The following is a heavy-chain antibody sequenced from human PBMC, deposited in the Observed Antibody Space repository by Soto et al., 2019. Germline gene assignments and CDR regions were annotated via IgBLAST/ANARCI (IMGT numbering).Heavy chain of an antibody. J-gene: IGHJ2*01. Sequence: QVQLQESGPGLVKPSQTLSLTCTVSDGSINSGDYFWSWIRQHPGTGLEWIGYIYYSGSTYYNPSLKRRVTISLDTSKNQFSLKLSSVTAADTAVYYCARDPNGDFFSWYFDLWVRGTLVTVSS. CDR3: ARDPNGDFFSWYFDL. V-gene: IGHV4-31*03. D-gene: IGHD4-17*01. CDR2: IYYSGST. CDR1: DGSINSGDYF.